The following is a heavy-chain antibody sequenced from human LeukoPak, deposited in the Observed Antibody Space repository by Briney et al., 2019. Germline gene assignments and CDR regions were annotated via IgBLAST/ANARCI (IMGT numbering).Heavy chain of an antibody. Sequence: PGGSLRLSCAASGFSFDDYGMSWVRQAPGQGLEWVSGINWNGGSTGYADSVKGRFTISRDNAKNPLYLQMSSLRAEDTALYYCARGFLADLSMVWVDYWGQGTLVTVSS. D-gene: IGHD3-10*01. CDR1: GFSFDDYG. J-gene: IGHJ4*02. V-gene: IGHV3-20*04. CDR3: ARGFLADLSMVWVDY. CDR2: INWNGGST.